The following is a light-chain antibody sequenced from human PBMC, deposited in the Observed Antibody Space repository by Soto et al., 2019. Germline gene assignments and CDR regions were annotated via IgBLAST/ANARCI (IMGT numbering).Light chain of an antibody. CDR2: DAS. J-gene: IGKJ3*01. V-gene: IGKV3-11*01. CDR1: QSVGVF. CDR3: QHRNDWLGT. Sequence: EIVLTQFPATLSLSPGESATLSCRASQSVGVFLAWYQQKSGQTPRLLIYDASNRAPGIPARFSGSGSGTDFXLTISTLEPEDFAVYYCQHRNDWLGTFGPGTKVDIK.